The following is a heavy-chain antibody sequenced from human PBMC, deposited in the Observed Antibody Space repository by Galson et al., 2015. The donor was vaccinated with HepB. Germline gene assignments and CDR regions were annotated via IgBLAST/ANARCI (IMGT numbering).Heavy chain of an antibody. J-gene: IGHJ4*02. V-gene: IGHV3-23*01. D-gene: IGHD3-9*01. Sequence: SLRLSCAASGFTFKTYAMHWVRQAQGKGLEWLSGISGSGGDTYYSDSVKGRFTISRDNSKSTLYLHMNILRADDTAVYYCAKDPRYSDILTSSYYFDYWGRGNLVTVSS. CDR3: AKDPRYSDILTSSYYFDY. CDR2: ISGSGGDT. CDR1: GFTFKTYA.